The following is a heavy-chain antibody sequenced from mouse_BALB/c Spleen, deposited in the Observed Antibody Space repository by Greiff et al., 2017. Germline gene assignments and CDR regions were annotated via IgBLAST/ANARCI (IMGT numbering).Heavy chain of an antibody. Sequence: EVQGVESGPGLVKPSQSLSLTCTVTGYSITSDYAWNWIRQFPGNKLEWMGYISYSGSTSYNPSLKSRISITRDTSKNQFFLQLNSVTTEDTATYYCARKYEGAMDYWGQGTSVTVSS. CDR2: ISYSGST. D-gene: IGHD2-14*01. CDR1: GYSITSDYA. CDR3: ARKYEGAMDY. V-gene: IGHV3-2*02. J-gene: IGHJ4*01.